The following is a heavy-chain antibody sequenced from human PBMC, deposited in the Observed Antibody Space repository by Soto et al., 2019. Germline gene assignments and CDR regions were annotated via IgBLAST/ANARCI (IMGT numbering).Heavy chain of an antibody. D-gene: IGHD3-10*01. CDR3: ARSMLRGVQYFDY. Sequence: SETLSLTRSVIGGEFSEYYWIWIRPPPGKGLEWIGEIDHSGSTNYNPSLRSRVTMSVDTSKVQFSLNLISVTAADTAVYYCARSMLRGVQYFDYWGQRGLVPVSS. CDR2: IDHSGST. V-gene: IGHV4-34*01. J-gene: IGHJ4*02. CDR1: GGEFSEYY.